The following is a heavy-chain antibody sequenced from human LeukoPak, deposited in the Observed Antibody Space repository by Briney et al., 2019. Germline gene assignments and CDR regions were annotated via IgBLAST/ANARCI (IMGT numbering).Heavy chain of an antibody. J-gene: IGHJ4*02. D-gene: IGHD6-13*01. Sequence: PGGSLRLSCAASGFTVSSAYMSWVRQAPGKGLEWVSIVYSDSTTYYADSVKGRFTISRDNSKNTVFLQMNSLRAEDTAMYYCTREAGSSWFGYWGQGTLVTVSS. V-gene: IGHV3-66*01. CDR3: TREAGSSWFGY. CDR1: GFTVSSAY. CDR2: VYSDSTT.